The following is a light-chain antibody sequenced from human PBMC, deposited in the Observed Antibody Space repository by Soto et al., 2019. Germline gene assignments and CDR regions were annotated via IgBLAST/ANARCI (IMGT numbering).Light chain of an antibody. J-gene: IGKJ2*01. CDR3: QQYGSSGYT. V-gene: IGKV3-20*01. Sequence: EIVLTQSPGTLSLSPGERATLSCSASQSVSSSYLAWYQQKPGQAPRLLIYGASSRATGIPDRFSGSGSGTDFTLTISRLEPEDFAVYYCQQYGSSGYTFGQGTQLEIK. CDR2: GAS. CDR1: QSVSSSY.